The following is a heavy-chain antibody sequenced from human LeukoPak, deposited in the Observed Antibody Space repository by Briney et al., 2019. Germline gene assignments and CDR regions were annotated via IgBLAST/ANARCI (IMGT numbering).Heavy chain of an antibody. J-gene: IGHJ4*02. CDR2: IYCSGST. CDR1: GGSISSGGYY. D-gene: IGHD5-18*01. CDR3: ARAKPDTAMVTSEDY. V-gene: IGHV4-31*03. Sequence: TLSLTCTVSGGSISSGGYYWSWIRQHPGKGLEWIGDIYCSGSTYYNPSLKSRVTISVDTSKNQFSLKLSSVTAANTAVYYCARAKPDTAMVTSEDYWGQGTLVTVSS.